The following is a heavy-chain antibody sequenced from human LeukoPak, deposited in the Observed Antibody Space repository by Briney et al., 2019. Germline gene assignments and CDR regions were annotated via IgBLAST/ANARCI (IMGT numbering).Heavy chain of an antibody. CDR1: GGSISSSSYY. CDR3: ARNDYSNYKYYYYMDV. Sequence: SETLSLTCTVSGGSISSSSYYWGWIRQPPGKGLEWIGSIYYSGSTYYNPSLKSRVTISVDTSKNQFSLKLSSVTAADTAVYYCARNDYSNYKYYYYMDVWGKGTTVTVSS. CDR2: IYYSGST. J-gene: IGHJ6*03. D-gene: IGHD4-11*01. V-gene: IGHV4-39*07.